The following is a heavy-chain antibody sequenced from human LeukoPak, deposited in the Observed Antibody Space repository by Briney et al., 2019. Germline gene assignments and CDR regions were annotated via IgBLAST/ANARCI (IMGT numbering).Heavy chain of an antibody. D-gene: IGHD5-18*01. V-gene: IGHV4-61*02. CDR2: ICTSGST. CDR3: AREPPRGYSYGDFDY. Sequence: PSETLSLTCTVSGGSISSGSYYWSWIRQPAGKGLEWIGRICTSGSTNYNPSLKSRVTISVDTSKNQFSLKLSSVTAADTAVYYCAREPPRGYSYGDFDYWGQGTLVTVSS. CDR1: GGSISSGSYY. J-gene: IGHJ4*02.